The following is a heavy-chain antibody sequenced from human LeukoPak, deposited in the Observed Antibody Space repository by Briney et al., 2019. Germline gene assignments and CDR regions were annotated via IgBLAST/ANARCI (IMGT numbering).Heavy chain of an antibody. D-gene: IGHD6-25*01. CDR2: IYYSGST. V-gene: IGHV4-59*01. J-gene: IGHJ6*03. Sequence: SETLSLTCTVSGGSIRSYYWSWIRQPPGKGLEWIGYIYYSGSTNYNPSLKSRLTISVDTSKNQFSLKLSSVTAADTAVYYCARARVGGYGDYYYYMDVWGKGTTVTISS. CDR1: GGSIRSYY. CDR3: ARARVGGYGDYYYYMDV.